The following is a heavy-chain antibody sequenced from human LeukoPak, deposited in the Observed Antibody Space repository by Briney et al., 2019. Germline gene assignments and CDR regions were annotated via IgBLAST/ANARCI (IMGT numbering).Heavy chain of an antibody. J-gene: IGHJ6*02. V-gene: IGHV3-64D*06. CDR3: VKGGSVTNYGMDV. Sequence: GSLRLSCSASGFTFSSYAMHWVRQAPGKGLEYVSAISTAGHTTYYPDSVKGRFTISRDNSKNTLFLQMSSLRAEDTAVYYCVKGGSVTNYGMDVWGQGTTVTVSS. CDR2: ISTAGHTT. D-gene: IGHD1-26*01. CDR1: GFTFSSYA.